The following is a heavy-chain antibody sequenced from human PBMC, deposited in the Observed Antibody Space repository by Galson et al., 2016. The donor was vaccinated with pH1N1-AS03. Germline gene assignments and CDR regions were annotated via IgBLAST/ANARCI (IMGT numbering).Heavy chain of an antibody. CDR3: ARSWYDIWTGYLVDPFDY. CDR2: ITSSGGSGSTI. CDR1: GFTFGDYY. Sequence: SLRLSCAASGFTFGDYYMSWIRQAPGKGLEWISCITSSGGSGSTIYYADSVKGRFTISRDNAKNSLYLQMNSLRADDTAVYFCARSWYDIWTGYLVDPFDYWGQGALVTVSS. J-gene: IGHJ4*02. V-gene: IGHV3-11*01. D-gene: IGHD3-9*01.